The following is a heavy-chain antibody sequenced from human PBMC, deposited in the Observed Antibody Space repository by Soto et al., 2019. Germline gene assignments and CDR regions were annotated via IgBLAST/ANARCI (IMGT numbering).Heavy chain of an antibody. CDR2: ISWNSGSI. Sequence: EVQLVESGGGLVQPGRSLRLSCAASGFTFDDYAMHWVRQAPGKGLEWVSGISWNSGSIGYADSVKGRFTISRDNAKNSLYLQMNSLRAEDTALYYCAKDGSSSDFDYWGQGTLVTVSS. V-gene: IGHV3-9*01. D-gene: IGHD6-6*01. J-gene: IGHJ4*02. CDR3: AKDGSSSDFDY. CDR1: GFTFDDYA.